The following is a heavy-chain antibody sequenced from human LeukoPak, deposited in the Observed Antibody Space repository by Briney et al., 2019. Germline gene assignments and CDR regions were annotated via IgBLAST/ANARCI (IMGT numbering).Heavy chain of an antibody. CDR2: ISYDGSNK. V-gene: IGHV3-30-3*01. Sequence: PGGSLRLSCAASGFTFSSHAMHWVRQAPGKGLEWVAVISYDGSNKYYADSVKGRFTISRDNSKNTLYLQMNSLRAEDTAVYYCAREQPGSYSYYYYGMDVWGQGTTVTVSS. CDR3: AREQPGSYSYYYYGMDV. J-gene: IGHJ6*02. D-gene: IGHD3-10*01. CDR1: GFTFSSHA.